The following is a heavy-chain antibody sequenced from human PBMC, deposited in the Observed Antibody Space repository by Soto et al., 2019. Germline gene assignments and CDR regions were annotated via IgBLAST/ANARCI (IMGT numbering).Heavy chain of an antibody. CDR2: IYYSGST. V-gene: IGHV4-30-4*01. J-gene: IGHJ5*02. D-gene: IGHD3-22*01. CDR3: ARSGYYYVDWFDP. Sequence: TLSLTCTVSGGSISSGDYYWSWIRQPPGKGLEWIGYIYYSGSTYYNPSLKSRVTISVDTSKNKFSLKLSSVTAADTAVYYCARSGYYYVDWFDPWGQGNMVTV. CDR1: GGSISSGDYY.